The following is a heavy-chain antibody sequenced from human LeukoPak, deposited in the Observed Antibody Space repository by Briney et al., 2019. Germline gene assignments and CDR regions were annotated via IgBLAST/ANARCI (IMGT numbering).Heavy chain of an antibody. D-gene: IGHD6-19*01. V-gene: IGHV3-48*01. CDR2: IGTSGNTI. J-gene: IGHJ4*02. CDR1: GFTFSGYI. Sequence: GGSLRLSCAASGFTFSGYIMNWVRQAPGKGLEWVSFIGTSGNTIYYADSEKGRFTVSRDNAKNSLYLQMNSLRAEDTAVYYCARDQWLDYWGRGTLVTVSS. CDR3: ARDQWLDY.